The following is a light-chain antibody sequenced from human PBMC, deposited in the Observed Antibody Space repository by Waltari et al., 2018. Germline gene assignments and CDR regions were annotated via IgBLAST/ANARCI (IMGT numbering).Light chain of an antibody. J-gene: IGKJ3*01. V-gene: IGKV1-5*03. CDR3: QRYNSYPIT. CDR2: EAT. CDR1: QSIGSW. Sequence: DIQVTQSPSHLAATGGDRVTITCRASQSIGSWLAWYQQKPGKAPKLLIYEATSLESGVPSRFSASGSGTEFTLTISSLQPDDFATYYCQRYNSYPITFGPGTKVDI.